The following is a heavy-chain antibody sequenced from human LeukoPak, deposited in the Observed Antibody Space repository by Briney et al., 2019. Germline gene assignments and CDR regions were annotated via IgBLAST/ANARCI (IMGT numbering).Heavy chain of an antibody. Sequence: ASVKVSCKASGYTFTGYYMRWVRQAPGQGLEWMGWINPNSGGTNYAQKFQGRVTMTRDTSISTAYMELSRLRSDDTAVYYCARGPPFKYSSGWYGGSTWFDPWGQGTLVTVSS. D-gene: IGHD6-19*01. V-gene: IGHV1-2*02. CDR3: ARGPPFKYSSGWYGGSTWFDP. CDR2: INPNSGGT. J-gene: IGHJ5*02. CDR1: GYTFTGYY.